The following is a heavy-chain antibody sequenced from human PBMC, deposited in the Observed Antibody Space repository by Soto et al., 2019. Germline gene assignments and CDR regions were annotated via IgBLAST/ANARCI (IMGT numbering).Heavy chain of an antibody. Sequence: PMGSLRLSCATSGFTFSSFGMHWVRQAPGKGLEWVALISYNGHDKYYADSVKGRFTISRDNSRNTLYLQMNSLRPEDTAVYYCAKLGVAGTARQYLDYRGQGPPVT. CDR2: ISYNGHDK. V-gene: IGHV3-30*18. D-gene: IGHD6-19*01. CDR1: GFTFSSFG. J-gene: IGHJ4*02. CDR3: AKLGVAGTARQYLDY.